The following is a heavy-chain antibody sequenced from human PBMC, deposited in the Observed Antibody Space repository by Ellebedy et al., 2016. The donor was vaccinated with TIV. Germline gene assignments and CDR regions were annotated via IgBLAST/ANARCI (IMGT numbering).Heavy chain of an antibody. D-gene: IGHD2-15*01. Sequence: GESLKISCAASGFTFSSFAMNWVRQAPGKGLEWLSYISSSSSTIFYADSVKGRFTISRDNARNSLDLQMNSLRVEDTAVYYCVFRVEDCNGGNCYPWGQGTLVTVSS. CDR1: GFTFSSFA. J-gene: IGHJ5*02. CDR3: VFRVEDCNGGNCYP. V-gene: IGHV3-48*04. CDR2: ISSSSSTI.